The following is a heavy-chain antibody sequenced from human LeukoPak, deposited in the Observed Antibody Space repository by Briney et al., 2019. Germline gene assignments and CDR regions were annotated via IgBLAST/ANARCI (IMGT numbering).Heavy chain of an antibody. V-gene: IGHV3-23*01. CDR3: AKSLAVSSSPQAFDM. CDR2: ISGSGGST. J-gene: IGHJ3*02. D-gene: IGHD6-13*01. Sequence: GGSLRLSCAASGFTFSTDAMYWVRQGLGRGLEWVSAISGSGGSTYYADSVKGRFTISRDNSKNTLYLQMNSLRAADTAIYFCAKSLAVSSSPQAFDMWGQGTMVTVSS. CDR1: GFTFSTDA.